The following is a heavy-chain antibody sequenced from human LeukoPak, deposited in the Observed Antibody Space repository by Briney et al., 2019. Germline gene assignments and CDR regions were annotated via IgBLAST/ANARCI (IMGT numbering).Heavy chain of an antibody. D-gene: IGHD3-9*01. CDR3: ARGPPLYYDILTGVFDY. Sequence: GASVKVSCKASGYTFTGYYMHWVRQAPGQGLEWMGRINPNSGGTNYAQKFQCRVTMTRDTSISTAYMELSRLRSDDTAVYYCARGPPLYYDILTGVFDYWGQGTLVTVSS. J-gene: IGHJ4*02. CDR1: GYTFTGYY. CDR2: INPNSGGT. V-gene: IGHV1-2*06.